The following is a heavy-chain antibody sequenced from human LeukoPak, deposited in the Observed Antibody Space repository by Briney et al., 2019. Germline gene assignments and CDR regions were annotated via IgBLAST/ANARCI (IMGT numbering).Heavy chain of an antibody. CDR1: GFTFSSYA. J-gene: IGHJ6*04. Sequence: GGSLRLSCAASGFTFSSYAMSWVRQAPGKGLEWVSAISGSGGSTYYADSVKGRFTISRDNSKNTLYLQMNSLRAEDTAVYYCAKERPWEPITMVRGEDPNGMDVWAKGTTVTVSS. V-gene: IGHV3-23*01. CDR3: AKERPWEPITMVRGEDPNGMDV. D-gene: IGHD3-10*01. CDR2: ISGSGGST.